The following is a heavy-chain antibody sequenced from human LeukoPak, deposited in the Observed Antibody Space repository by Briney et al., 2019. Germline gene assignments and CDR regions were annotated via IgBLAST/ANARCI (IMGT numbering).Heavy chain of an antibody. J-gene: IGHJ4*02. V-gene: IGHV4-59*12. CDR3: ARRGYYGSGSYYFLFDY. CDR2: IYYSGST. D-gene: IGHD3-10*01. Sequence: SETLSLTCTVSGGSISSYYWSWIRQPPGKGLEWIGYIYYSGSTNYNPSLKSRVTISVDTSKNQFSLKLSSVTAADTAVYYCARRGYYGSGSYYFLFDYWGQGTLVTVSS. CDR1: GGSISSYY.